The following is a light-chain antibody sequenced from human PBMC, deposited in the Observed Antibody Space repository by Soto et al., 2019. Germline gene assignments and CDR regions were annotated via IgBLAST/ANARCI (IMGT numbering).Light chain of an antibody. CDR2: EVS. J-gene: IGLJ1*01. Sequence: QSVLTQPPSASGSPGQSVTISCTGTSSDVGGYNSVSWYQHLPGKAPKLMIYEVSKRPSGVPDRFSGSKSANTASLTVSSLQAEYEADYYCSSYAGSDNYVFGTGTKVTVL. V-gene: IGLV2-8*01. CDR1: SSDVGGYNS. CDR3: SSYAGSDNYV.